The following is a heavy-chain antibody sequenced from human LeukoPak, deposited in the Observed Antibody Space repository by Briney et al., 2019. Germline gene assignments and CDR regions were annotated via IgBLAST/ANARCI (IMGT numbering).Heavy chain of an antibody. CDR1: GFTFDDYG. CDR3: ARGGNYDFWSGYWVLDY. CDR2: INWNGGST. D-gene: IGHD3-3*01. Sequence: GGSLRLSCAASGFTFDDYGMSWVRQAPGKGLEWVSGINWNGGSTGYADPVKGRFTISRDNAKNSLYLQMNSLRAEDTALYYCARGGNYDFWSGYWVLDYWGQGTLVTVSS. V-gene: IGHV3-20*04. J-gene: IGHJ4*02.